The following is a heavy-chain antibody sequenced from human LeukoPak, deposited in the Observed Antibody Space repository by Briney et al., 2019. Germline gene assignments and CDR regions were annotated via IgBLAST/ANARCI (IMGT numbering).Heavy chain of an antibody. V-gene: IGHV1-2*02. CDR2: INPNSGGT. CDR1: GYTFTGYY. CDR3: ARADSVPAGDYHYWYMDV. D-gene: IGHD2-2*01. J-gene: IGHJ6*03. Sequence: ASVKVSCKASGYTFTGYYMHWVRQDPRQGLQWMGWINPNSGGTDYAQKFQDRVTMTRDTSISTVYMELSSLRSDDTAVYYCARADSVPAGDYHYWYMDVWGKGTTVTVSS.